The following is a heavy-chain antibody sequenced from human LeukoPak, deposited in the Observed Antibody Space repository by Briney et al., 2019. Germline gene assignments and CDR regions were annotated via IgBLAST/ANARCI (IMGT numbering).Heavy chain of an antibody. V-gene: IGHV1-69*04. CDR1: GGTFSSYA. CDR3: ARVSDRCSGGSCYFDY. D-gene: IGHD2-15*01. CDR2: IIPILGIA. Sequence: SVKVSCKASGGTFSSYAISWVRQAPGQGLEWMGRIIPILGIANYAQKFQGRVTITADKSTSTANMELSSLRSEDTAVYYCARVSDRCSGGSCYFDYWGQGTLVTVSS. J-gene: IGHJ4*02.